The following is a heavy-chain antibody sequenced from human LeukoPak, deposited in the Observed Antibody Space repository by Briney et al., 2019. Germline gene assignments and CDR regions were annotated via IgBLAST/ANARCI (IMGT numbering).Heavy chain of an antibody. CDR1: GFTFSSYS. V-gene: IGHV3-21*01. CDR3: AREDAVVTPPGFYYYGMDV. D-gene: IGHD4-23*01. CDR2: ISSSSSYM. J-gene: IGHJ6*02. Sequence: SGGSLRLSCAASGFTFSSYSMNWVRQAPGKGLEWVSSISSSSSYMYYADSVKGRFTISRDNAKNSLYLQMNSLRAEDTAVYYCAREDAVVTPPGFYYYGMDVWGQGTTVTVSS.